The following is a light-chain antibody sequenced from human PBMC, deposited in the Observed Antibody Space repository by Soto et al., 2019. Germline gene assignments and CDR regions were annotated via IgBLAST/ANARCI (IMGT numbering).Light chain of an antibody. CDR3: QQYNNWPQT. CDR2: GAS. CDR1: QSVGGN. V-gene: IGKV3-15*01. Sequence: EIVMTQSPATLSVSPGERATLSCRASQSVGGNLAWYQQKPGQAPMLLIYGASTRATGIPARFSGSGSGTEFTLTISSLQSEDFAVYYCQQYNNWPQTFGQGTKVEIK. J-gene: IGKJ1*01.